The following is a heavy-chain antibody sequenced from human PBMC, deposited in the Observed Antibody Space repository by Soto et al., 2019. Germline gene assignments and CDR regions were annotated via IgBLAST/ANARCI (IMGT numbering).Heavy chain of an antibody. V-gene: IGHV1-69*01. CDR1: GGTFSSYA. CDR3: ASVTSMVRGVIDNWFDP. CDR2: IIPMYGPA. J-gene: IGHJ5*02. D-gene: IGHD3-10*01. Sequence: QVPLVQSGAEVKKPGSSVTVSCKASGGTFSSYAIHWVRQAPGQGLEWMGGIIPMYGPAKYAQRFQGRVTITADESTPTVYMELTSLTSQATAVDYYASVTSMVRGVIDNWFDPCGHGTLVTVAS.